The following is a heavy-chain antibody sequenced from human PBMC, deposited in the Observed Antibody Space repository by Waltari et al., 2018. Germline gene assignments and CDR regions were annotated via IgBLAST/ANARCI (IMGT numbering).Heavy chain of an antibody. Sequence: QLQLQESGPGLVKPSETLSLTCTVSGGSISSSSYYWGWIRQPPGKGLEWIGIIYYSGVTYYNPALKSRVTISVDTSKNQFSLKLSSVTAAYTAVYYCARRGPEGFLPNTPQFDYWGQGTLVTVSS. CDR2: IYYSGVT. V-gene: IGHV4-39*01. CDR3: ARRGPEGFLPNTPQFDY. CDR1: GGSISSSSYY. D-gene: IGHD2-8*01. J-gene: IGHJ4*02.